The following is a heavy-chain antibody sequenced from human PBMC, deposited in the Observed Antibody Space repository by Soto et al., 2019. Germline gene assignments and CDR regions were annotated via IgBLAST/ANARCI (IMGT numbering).Heavy chain of an antibody. D-gene: IGHD3-10*01. J-gene: IGHJ4*02. CDR2: INSDGRST. CDR3: ARHGSGSYFDY. V-gene: IGHV3-74*01. Sequence: EVQLVESGGGLVQPGGSLRLSCAASGFPFSNYWIHWVRQAPGKGLVWVSRINSDGRSTTYADSVKGRFTISRENAKDTLYLQMNSLRAEDTAVYYCARHGSGSYFDYWGQGTLVTVYS. CDR1: GFPFSNYW.